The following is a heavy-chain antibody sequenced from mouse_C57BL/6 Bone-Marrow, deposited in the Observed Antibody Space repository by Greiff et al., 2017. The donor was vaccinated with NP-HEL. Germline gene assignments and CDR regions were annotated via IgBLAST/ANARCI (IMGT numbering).Heavy chain of an antibody. D-gene: IGHD1-1*01. CDR3: AKMGYGSSEWFAY. J-gene: IGHJ3*01. V-gene: IGHV2-5*01. CDR1: GFSLTSYG. CDR2: IWRGGST. Sequence: VQLQQSGPGLVQPSQSLSITCTVSGFSLTSYGVHWVRQSPGKGLEWLGVIWRGGSTDYNAAFMSRLSITKDNSKSQVFFKMNSLQADDTAIYYCAKMGYGSSEWFAYWGQGTLVTVSA.